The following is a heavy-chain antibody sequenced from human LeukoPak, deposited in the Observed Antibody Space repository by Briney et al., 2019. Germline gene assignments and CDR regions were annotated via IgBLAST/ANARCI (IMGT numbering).Heavy chain of an antibody. CDR3: ARDLVVGATMYPDY. V-gene: IGHV3-33*01. D-gene: IGHD1-26*01. Sequence: GGSLRLSCAASGFTFSSYGMHWVRQAPGKGLEWVAVIWYDGSNEYYADSVKGRFTISRDNSKNTLYLQMNSLRAEDTAVYYCARDLVVGATMYPDYWGQGTLVTVSS. J-gene: IGHJ4*02. CDR1: GFTFSSYG. CDR2: IWYDGSNE.